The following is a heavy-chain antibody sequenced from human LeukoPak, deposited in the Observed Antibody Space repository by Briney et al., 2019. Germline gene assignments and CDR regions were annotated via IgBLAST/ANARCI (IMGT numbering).Heavy chain of an antibody. Sequence: ASVKVSCKASGYTFTVYYMRWVRQAPGQGLEWMGWINPNSGGTNYAQKFQGRVTMTRDTSISTAYMELSRLRSADRAVYYCARTYSSVWKLFDYWGQGTLVTVSS. V-gene: IGHV1-2*02. D-gene: IGHD6-19*01. J-gene: IGHJ4*02. CDR2: INPNSGGT. CDR3: ARTYSSVWKLFDY. CDR1: GYTFTVYY.